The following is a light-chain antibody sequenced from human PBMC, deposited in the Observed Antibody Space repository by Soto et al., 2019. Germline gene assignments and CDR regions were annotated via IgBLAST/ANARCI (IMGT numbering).Light chain of an antibody. V-gene: IGKV3-20*01. CDR1: QSVSSNY. J-gene: IGKJ1*01. CDR2: GAS. CDR3: QEYGYSRT. Sequence: EIVLTQSPGPLSLSPGERATLSCRASQSVSSNYLAWYQQKPGQAPRLLIYGASSRATCITGRFTGSGYGTYFTLTSSRLEPEDFAVYYCQEYGYSRTFGQGTKVEV.